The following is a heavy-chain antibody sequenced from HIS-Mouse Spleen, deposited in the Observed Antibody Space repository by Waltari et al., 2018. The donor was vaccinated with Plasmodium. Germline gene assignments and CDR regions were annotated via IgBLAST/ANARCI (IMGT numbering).Heavy chain of an antibody. D-gene: IGHD6-13*01. J-gene: IGHJ2*01. CDR3: ASSWYWYFDL. Sequence: EVQLVESGGGLVQPGGSLRLSGAASGFTFGSYWMSWVSQAPGKGLEWVANIKQDGSEKYYVDSVKGRFTISRDNAKNSLYLQMNSLRAEDTAVYYCASSWYWYFDLWGRGTLVTVSS. CDR1: GFTFGSYW. V-gene: IGHV3-7*01. CDR2: IKQDGSEK.